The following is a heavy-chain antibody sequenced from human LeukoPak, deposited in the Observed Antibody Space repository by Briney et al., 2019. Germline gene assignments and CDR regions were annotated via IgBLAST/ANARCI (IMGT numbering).Heavy chain of an antibody. CDR3: AAVKTYYYDTSGYYFPLNAFDI. V-gene: IGHV1-18*01. CDR1: GYTFTSYG. CDR2: ITAYNDNT. J-gene: IGHJ3*02. Sequence: ASVKVSCKASGYTFTSYGISWVRQAPGQGLEWMGWITAYNDNTYYAQKLQGRVTMTTDTSTSTAYMELRSLRSDDTAVYYCAAVKTYYYDTSGYYFPLNAFDIWGQGTMVTVSS. D-gene: IGHD3-22*01.